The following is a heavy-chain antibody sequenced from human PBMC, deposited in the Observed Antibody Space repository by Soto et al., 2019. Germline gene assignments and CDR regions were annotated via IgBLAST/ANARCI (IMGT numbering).Heavy chain of an antibody. J-gene: IGHJ4*02. CDR3: ARHAPLDCGGHCGFDY. Sequence: QVQLQESGPGLVKPSQTLSLTCTVSGGSISSGDYYWSWIRQPPGKGLEWIGYIYYSGSTYYNPSLSSRVAISVDPSKYQFSLKLSSAAAADTAVYYCARHAPLDCGGHCGFDYWGQGTLVTVSS. D-gene: IGHD2-21*02. V-gene: IGHV4-30-4*01. CDR2: IYYSGST. CDR1: GGSISSGDYY.